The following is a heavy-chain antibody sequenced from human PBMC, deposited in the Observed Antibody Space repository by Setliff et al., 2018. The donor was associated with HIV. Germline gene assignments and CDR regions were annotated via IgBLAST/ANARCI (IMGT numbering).Heavy chain of an antibody. J-gene: IGHJ6*02. CDR3: ARGSGGYCSGGSCYFGFGLAL. CDR1: GFTSTNSA. CDR2: IVVGSGNT. V-gene: IGHV1-58*02. D-gene: IGHD2-15*01. Sequence: GASVKVSCKTSGFTSTNSAIQWVRQARGQRLEWIGWIVVGSGNTNYAQKFQKRVTITWDMSTITAFMELSSLGSEDTAVYYCARGSGGYCSGGSCYFGFGLALWGQGTTVTV.